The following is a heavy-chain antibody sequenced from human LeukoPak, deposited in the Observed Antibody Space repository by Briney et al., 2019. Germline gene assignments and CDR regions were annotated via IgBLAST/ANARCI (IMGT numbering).Heavy chain of an antibody. CDR3: ASLHGD. V-gene: IGHV3-30-3*01. J-gene: IGHJ4*02. D-gene: IGHD3-16*01. CDR1: GFTFSSYA. Sequence: GGSLRLSCAASGFTFSSYAMHWVRQAPGKGLEWVAVISYDGSNKYYADSVKGRFTISRDNSKNMLYLQMNSLRAEDTAVYYCASLHGDWGQGTLVTVSS. CDR2: ISYDGSNK.